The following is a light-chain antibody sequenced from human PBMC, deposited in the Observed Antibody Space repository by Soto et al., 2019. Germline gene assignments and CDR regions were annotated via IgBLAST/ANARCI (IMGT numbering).Light chain of an antibody. V-gene: IGKV1-27*01. CDR2: AAS. Sequence: IQVTHSPSSLSAAVGERVTITCRASQGISNYLAWYQQKPGKVPKLLIYAASTLQSGVPSRFSGSGSGTDFTLTISSLQPEDVATYYCQQYNSALWTFGQGTKVDI. CDR1: QGISNY. CDR3: QQYNSALWT. J-gene: IGKJ1*01.